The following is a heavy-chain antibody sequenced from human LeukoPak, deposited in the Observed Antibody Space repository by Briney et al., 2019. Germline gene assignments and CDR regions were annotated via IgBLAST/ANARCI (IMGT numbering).Heavy chain of an antibody. V-gene: IGHV1-69*13. Sequence: SVKVSCKASGGTFSSYAISWVRQAPGQGLEWMGGIIPIFGTANYAQKFQGRVTITADESTSTAYMELSSLRSEDTAVYYCASALGYCSSTSCRFDYWGQGTLVTVSS. CDR2: IIPIFGTA. D-gene: IGHD2-2*01. J-gene: IGHJ4*02. CDR3: ASALGYCSSTSCRFDY. CDR1: GGTFSSYA.